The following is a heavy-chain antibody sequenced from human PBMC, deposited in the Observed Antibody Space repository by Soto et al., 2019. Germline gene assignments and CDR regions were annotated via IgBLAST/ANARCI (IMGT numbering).Heavy chain of an antibody. CDR2: IWYDGSNK. J-gene: IGHJ2*01. CDR3: ARDQRRTTVPDRYFDL. D-gene: IGHD4-4*01. V-gene: IGHV3-33*01. Sequence: QVQLVESGGGVVQPGRSLRLSCAASGFTFSSYGMHWVRQAPGTGLEWVAVIWYDGSNKYYEASVKGRFTISRDNSKTAVYLQMNSLRAEDTAVYYFARDQRRTTVPDRYFDLWGRGTLVTVSS. CDR1: GFTFSSYG.